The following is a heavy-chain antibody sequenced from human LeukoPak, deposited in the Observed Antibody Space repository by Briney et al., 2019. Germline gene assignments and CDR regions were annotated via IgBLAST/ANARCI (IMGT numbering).Heavy chain of an antibody. CDR2: ISGSGDRT. CDR1: GFTFSSSA. V-gene: IGHV3-23*01. D-gene: IGHD3-10*01. CDR3: AKGYYGSGSYGWFDY. J-gene: IGHJ4*02. Sequence: PGWSLRLSCAASGFTFSSSAMSWVRQAPWKGLEWVSTISGSGDRTYYADSVKGRFTISRDNSKNTLFLHMNSLRAEDTAVYSCAKGYYGSGSYGWFDYWGQGTLVTVSS.